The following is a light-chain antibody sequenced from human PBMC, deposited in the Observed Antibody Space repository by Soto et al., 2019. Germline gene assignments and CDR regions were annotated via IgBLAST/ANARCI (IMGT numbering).Light chain of an antibody. J-gene: IGLJ1*01. Sequence: QSVLTQPRSVSGSPGQSVTISCTGTSSDVGGSNYVSWYQQHPGKAPKLMIYDVRKRPSGVPARFSGSKSGNTASLTISGLQAEDEADYYCCSYAGGDTFVFGTGTKLTVL. CDR1: SSDVGGSNY. V-gene: IGLV2-11*01. CDR3: CSYAGGDTFV. CDR2: DVR.